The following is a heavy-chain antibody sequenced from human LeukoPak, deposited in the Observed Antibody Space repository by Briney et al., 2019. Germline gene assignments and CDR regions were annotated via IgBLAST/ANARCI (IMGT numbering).Heavy chain of an antibody. Sequence: GGSLRLSCAASGFTFSNYAMSWVRQPPGKGLEWVSLISGSGDTTYYADSVKGRFTISRDNSKNTLYLQMNSLRAEDTALYYCARDRLGAMLFFDSWGQGTLVTVSS. D-gene: IGHD3-16*01. V-gene: IGHV3-23*01. J-gene: IGHJ4*02. CDR1: GFTFSNYA. CDR2: ISGSGDTT. CDR3: ARDRLGAMLFFDS.